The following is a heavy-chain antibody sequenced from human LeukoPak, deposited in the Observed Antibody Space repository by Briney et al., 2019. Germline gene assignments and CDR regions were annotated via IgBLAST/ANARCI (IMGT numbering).Heavy chain of an antibody. Sequence: PGGSLRLSCAASGFTFSRYWMHWVRQAPGKGLVWVSRMNSDGSSTRYADSVKGRFTISRDNSKNTLYLQMNSLRAEDTAVYYCARRSIVGADAFDYWGQGTLVTVSS. CDR2: MNSDGSST. CDR3: ARRSIVGADAFDY. D-gene: IGHD1-26*01. CDR1: GFTFSRYW. V-gene: IGHV3-74*01. J-gene: IGHJ4*02.